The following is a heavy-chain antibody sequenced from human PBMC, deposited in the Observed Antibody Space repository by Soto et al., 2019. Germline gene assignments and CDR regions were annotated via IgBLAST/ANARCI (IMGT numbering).Heavy chain of an antibody. Sequence: LSQTLSLTCAISGDSVSTNSAAWNWIRQSPSRGLEWLGRTYYRSRWFNDYAVSVKSRIIINPDTSKNQFSLQLNSVTPEDTAVYYCAREGRSSFDYWGQGTPVTVSS. D-gene: IGHD6-6*01. J-gene: IGHJ4*02. CDR3: AREGRSSFDY. CDR2: TYYRSRWFN. V-gene: IGHV6-1*01. CDR1: GDSVSTNSAA.